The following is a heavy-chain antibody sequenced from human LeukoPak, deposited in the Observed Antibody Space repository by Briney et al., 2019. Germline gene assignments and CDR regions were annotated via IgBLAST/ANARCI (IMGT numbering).Heavy chain of an antibody. D-gene: IGHD6-19*01. V-gene: IGHV3-23*01. Sequence: PGGSLRLSCAASGFTFSSYAMSWVRQAPGKGLEWVSTITASGGNTYYADSVKGRFTISRDNSKNTLYLQMNGLRAQDTAVYYRANVTSSGWYLNYWGQGTLVTVSS. CDR3: ANVTSSGWYLNY. J-gene: IGHJ4*02. CDR2: ITASGGNT. CDR1: GFTFSSYA.